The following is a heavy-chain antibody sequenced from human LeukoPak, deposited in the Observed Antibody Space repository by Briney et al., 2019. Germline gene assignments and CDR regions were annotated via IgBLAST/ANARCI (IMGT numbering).Heavy chain of an antibody. V-gene: IGHV4-30-4*08. CDR2: INHSGST. J-gene: IGHJ2*01. CDR1: GGSISSGDYY. D-gene: IGHD5-12*01. CDR3: ARGRRGYDSVTGERNWYFDL. Sequence: TSQTLSLTCTVSGGSISSGDYYWSWIRQPPGKGLEWIGEINHSGSTNYNPSLKSRVTISVDTSKNQFSLKLSSVTAADTAVYYCARGRRGYDSVTGERNWYFDLWGRGTLVTVSS.